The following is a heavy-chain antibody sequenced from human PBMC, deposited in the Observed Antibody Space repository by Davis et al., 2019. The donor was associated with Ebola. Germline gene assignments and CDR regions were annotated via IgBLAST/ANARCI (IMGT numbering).Heavy chain of an antibody. CDR2: ISGSGGST. V-gene: IGHV3-23*01. Sequence: GESLKISCAASGFTFSSYAMSWVRQAPGKGLEWVSAISGSGGSTYYADSVKGRFTISRDNSKNTLYLQMNSLRAEDTAVYYCARVVVGALYWGQGTLVTVSS. J-gene: IGHJ4*02. D-gene: IGHD2-21*01. CDR3: ARVVVGALY. CDR1: GFTFSSYA.